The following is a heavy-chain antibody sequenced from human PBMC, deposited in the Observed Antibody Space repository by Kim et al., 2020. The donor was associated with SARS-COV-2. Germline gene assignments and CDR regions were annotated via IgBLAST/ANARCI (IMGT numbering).Heavy chain of an antibody. J-gene: IGHJ4*02. CDR3: AKASLFFWGAADY. V-gene: IGHV3-23*01. CDR2: IIGSGSTT. Sequence: GGSLRLSCAASGFTFSRFAMSWVRQAPGKGLEWVSTIIGSGSTTHYADSVKGRFTISRDNSKNTLYLQMSNLRADDTALYYCAKASLFFWGAADYWGQGALVAVSS. D-gene: IGHD3-16*01. CDR1: GFTFSRFA.